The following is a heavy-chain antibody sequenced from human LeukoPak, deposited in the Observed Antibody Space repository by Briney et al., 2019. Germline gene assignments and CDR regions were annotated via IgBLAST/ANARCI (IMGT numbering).Heavy chain of an antibody. CDR2: MNPNSGNT. V-gene: IGHV1-8*01. D-gene: IGHD5-12*01. Sequence: GASVKVSCKASGYTFTSYDINWVRQATGQGLEWMGWMNPNSGNTGYAQKFQGRVTITRNTSISTAYMELSSLRSEDTAVYYCARGGGYSGYDWGSRVYYFDYWGQGTLVTVSS. J-gene: IGHJ4*02. CDR3: ARGGGYSGYDWGSRVYYFDY. CDR1: GYTFTSYD.